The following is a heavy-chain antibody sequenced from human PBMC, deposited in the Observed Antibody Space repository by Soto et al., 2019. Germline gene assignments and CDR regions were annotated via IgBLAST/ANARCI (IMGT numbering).Heavy chain of an antibody. Sequence: ASVKVSCKASGYTFTSYYMHWVRQAPGQGLEWMGIINPSGGSTSYEQKFQGRVTMTRDTSTSTVYMELSSLRSEDTAVYYCARDYDFWSGYYTPPYYGMDVWGQGTTVTVSS. D-gene: IGHD3-3*01. CDR1: GYTFTSYY. V-gene: IGHV1-46*01. CDR2: INPSGGST. J-gene: IGHJ6*02. CDR3: ARDYDFWSGYYTPPYYGMDV.